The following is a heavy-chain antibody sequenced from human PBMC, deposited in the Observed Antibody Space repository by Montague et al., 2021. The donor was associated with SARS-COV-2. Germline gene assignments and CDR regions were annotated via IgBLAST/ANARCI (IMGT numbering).Heavy chain of an antibody. CDR1: GFTFSSYA. CDR3: ARDLVVVAATPLDV. D-gene: IGHD2-15*01. CDR2: ISYDGSNK. J-gene: IGHJ6*04. Sequence: SLRLSCSASGFTFSSYAMHWVRQAPGKGLEWVAVISYDGSNKYHADSVKGRFTISRDNSKNTLYLQMNSLRAEDTAVYYCARDLVVVAATPLDVWGKGTTVTVSS. V-gene: IGHV3-30-3*01.